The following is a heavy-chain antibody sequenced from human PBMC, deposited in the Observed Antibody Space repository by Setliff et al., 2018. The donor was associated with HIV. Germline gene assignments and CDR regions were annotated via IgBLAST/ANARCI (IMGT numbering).Heavy chain of an antibody. D-gene: IGHD2-2*03. CDR3: ARVGSCYNTRCYSWFDP. J-gene: IGHJ5*02. CDR1: GGSISPYY. V-gene: IGHV4-59*01. Sequence: PSETLSLTCSVSGGSISPYYWTWNRQSPGKGPEWIGYIRDTGNAHSNPSLRGRVTIAVDTSKNQLSLRLTSVTAADTAVYYCARVGSCYNTRCYSWFDPWGQGTLVTVSS. CDR2: IRDTGNA.